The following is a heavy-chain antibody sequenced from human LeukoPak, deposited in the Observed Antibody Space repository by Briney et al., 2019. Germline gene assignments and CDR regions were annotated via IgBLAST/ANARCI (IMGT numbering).Heavy chain of an antibody. Sequence: ASVKVSCKVSGYTFTSYAMHWVRQAPGQRLEWMGWINAGNGNTKYSQKFQGRVTITRDTSTSTAYMELRSLRSDDTAVYYCAGGMYYDNFACFSYAFYIWGQGTMVTVSS. CDR1: GYTFTSYA. CDR3: AGGMYYDNFACFSYAFYI. J-gene: IGHJ3*02. CDR2: INAGNGNT. D-gene: IGHD3-9*01. V-gene: IGHV1-3*01.